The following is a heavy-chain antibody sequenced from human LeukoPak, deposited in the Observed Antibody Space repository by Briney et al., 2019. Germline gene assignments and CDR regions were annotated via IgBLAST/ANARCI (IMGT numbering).Heavy chain of an antibody. V-gene: IGHV3-21*01. D-gene: IGHD4-17*01. J-gene: IGHJ4*02. CDR2: ISSSSSYI. CDR1: GFTFSSYS. CDR3: AKDMDSGDVYFDY. Sequence: GGSLRLSCAASGFTFSSYSMNSVRQAPGKGLEWVSSISSSSSYIYYADSVKGRFTISRDNSKNTLYLQMTSLRAEDTAVYYCAKDMDSGDVYFDYWGQGTLVTVSS.